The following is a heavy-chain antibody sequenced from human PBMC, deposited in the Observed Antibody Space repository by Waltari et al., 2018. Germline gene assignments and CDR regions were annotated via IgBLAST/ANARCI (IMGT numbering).Heavy chain of an antibody. J-gene: IGHJ6*03. V-gene: IGHV1-2*02. CDR1: GYTFTGSY. CDR3: ARSLDGYYYMDV. Sequence: QVQLVQSGAEVKKPGASVKVSCKASGYTFTGSYMHGVRQAPGQGLEWMGWIHPNSGGTNYAQKFQGRVTMTRDTSISTAYMELSRLRSDDTAVYYCARSLDGYYYMDVWGKGTTVTVSS. D-gene: IGHD1-1*01. CDR2: IHPNSGGT.